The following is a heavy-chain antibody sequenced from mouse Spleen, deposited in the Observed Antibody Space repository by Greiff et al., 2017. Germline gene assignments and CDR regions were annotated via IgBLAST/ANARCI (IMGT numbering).Heavy chain of an antibody. J-gene: IGHJ2*01. D-gene: IGHD2-4*01. V-gene: IGHV1-80*01. CDR1: GYAFSSYW. CDR2: IYPGDGDT. CDR3: ARDLGITTDYFDY. Sequence: QVQLKESGAELVKPGASVKISCKASGYAFSSYWMNWVKQRPGKGLEWIGQIYPGDGDTNYNGKFKGKATLTADKSSSTAYMQLSSLTSEDSAVYYCARDLGITTDYFDYWGQGTTLTVSS.